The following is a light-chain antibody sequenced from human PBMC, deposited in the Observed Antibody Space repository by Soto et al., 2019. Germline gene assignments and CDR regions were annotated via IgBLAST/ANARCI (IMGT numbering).Light chain of an antibody. CDR3: QKGGAGTRFT. CDR1: QSVGAY. V-gene: IGKV3-11*01. Sequence: EIVLTQSPATLSLSPGQRATLSCRASQSVGAYLAWYQQKVGQAPRLLIYDASNRPSFIPASLSGSGSGTDFSLTLSSLESEYFAFYYCQKGGAGTRFTFGPGNRVNL. J-gene: IGKJ3*01. CDR2: DAS.